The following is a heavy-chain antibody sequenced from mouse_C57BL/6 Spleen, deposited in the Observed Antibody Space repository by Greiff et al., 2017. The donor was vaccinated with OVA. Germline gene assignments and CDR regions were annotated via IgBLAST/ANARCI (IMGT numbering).Heavy chain of an antibody. J-gene: IGHJ4*01. CDR3: ETGGNYLYAMGD. CDR1: GYTFTDYY. D-gene: IGHD2-1*01. V-gene: IGHV1-26*01. Sequence: EFQLQQSGPELVKPGASVKISCKASGYTFTDYYMNWVKQSHGKSLEWIGDINPNNGGTSYNQKFKGKATLTVDKSSSTAYMELRSLTSEDAAVYYGETGGNYLYAMGDWGQGTSVTVSS. CDR2: INPNNGGT.